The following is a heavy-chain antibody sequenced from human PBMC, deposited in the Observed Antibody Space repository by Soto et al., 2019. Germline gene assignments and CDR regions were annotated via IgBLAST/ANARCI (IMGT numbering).Heavy chain of an antibody. Sequence: QVQLVESGGGVVQPGRSLRLSCAASGFTFSSYGMHWVRQSPGKGLEWVAVISYDGSNKYYADSVKGRFTISGDNSKNTLYLQMNSLRAEDTAVYYCAKDRNGDYHDYWGQGTLVTVSS. D-gene: IGHD4-17*01. CDR3: AKDRNGDYHDY. CDR2: ISYDGSNK. J-gene: IGHJ4*02. CDR1: GFTFSSYG. V-gene: IGHV3-30*18.